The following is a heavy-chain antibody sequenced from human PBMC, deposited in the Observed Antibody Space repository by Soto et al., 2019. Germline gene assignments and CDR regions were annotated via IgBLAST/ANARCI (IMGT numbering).Heavy chain of an antibody. CDR2: ISGSGGST. Sequence: GGSLRLSCAASGFTFSSYAMSWVRQAPGKGLEWVSAISGSGGSTYYADSVKGRFNISRDNSKNTLYLQMNSLSAEATAVYYCAKEAYNWNDGDYYYGMDVWGQGTTVTVSS. CDR1: GFTFSSYA. CDR3: AKEAYNWNDGDYYYGMDV. J-gene: IGHJ6*02. V-gene: IGHV3-23*01. D-gene: IGHD1-1*01.